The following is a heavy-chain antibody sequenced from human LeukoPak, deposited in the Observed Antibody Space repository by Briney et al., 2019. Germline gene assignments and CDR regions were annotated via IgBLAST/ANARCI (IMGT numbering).Heavy chain of an antibody. J-gene: IGHJ4*02. D-gene: IGHD2-2*03. CDR3: AKSPFVGYCSSTSCYAYAGYDY. CDR2: ISSISSYI. V-gene: IGHV3-21*04. Sequence: GGSLRLSCAASGFTFSSYSMNWVRQAPGKGLEWVASISSISSYIYYADSVKGRFTISRDNAKNSLYLQMNSLRAEDTAVYYCAKSPFVGYCSSTSCYAYAGYDYWGQGTLVTVSS. CDR1: GFTFSSYS.